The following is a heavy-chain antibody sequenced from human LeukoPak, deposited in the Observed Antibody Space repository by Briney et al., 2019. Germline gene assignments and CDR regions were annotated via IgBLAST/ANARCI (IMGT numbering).Heavy chain of an antibody. D-gene: IGHD3-3*01. J-gene: IGHJ6*02. CDR3: ARDYSITHYYYGMDV. Sequence: SETLSLTCTVSGGSISSYYWSWIRQPPGKGLEWIGYIYYSGSANYNPSLKSRVTISVDTSKNQFSLKLSSVTAADTAVYYCARDYSITHYYYGMDVWGQGTTVTVSS. V-gene: IGHV4-59*01. CDR2: IYYSGSA. CDR1: GGSISSYY.